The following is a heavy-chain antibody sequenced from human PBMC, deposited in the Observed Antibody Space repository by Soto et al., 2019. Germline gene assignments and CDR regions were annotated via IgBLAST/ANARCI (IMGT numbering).Heavy chain of an antibody. CDR1: GFTFSSYG. CDR2: ISYDGSNK. CDR3: AKLPDYYDSSGHPEGGFDY. J-gene: IGHJ4*02. Sequence: QVQLVESGGGVVQPGRSLRLSCAASGFTFSSYGMHWVRQAPGKGLEWVAVISYDGSNKYYADSVKGRFTISRDNSKNRLYLQMNSLRAEDTAVYYCAKLPDYYDSSGHPEGGFDYWGQGTLVTVSS. V-gene: IGHV3-30*18. D-gene: IGHD3-22*01.